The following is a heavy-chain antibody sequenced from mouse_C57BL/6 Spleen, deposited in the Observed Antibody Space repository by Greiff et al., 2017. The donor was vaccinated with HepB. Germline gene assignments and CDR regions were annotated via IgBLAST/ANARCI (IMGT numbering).Heavy chain of an antibody. CDR1: GYTFTSYT. J-gene: IGHJ1*03. Sequence: VQLQQSGAELARPGASVKMSCKASGYTFTSYTMHWVKQRPGQGLEWIGYINPSSGYTKYNQKFKDKATLTADKSSSTAYMQLSSLTSEDSAVYYCARRGYGSSYDWYFDVWGTGTTVTVSS. D-gene: IGHD1-1*01. V-gene: IGHV1-4*01. CDR2: INPSSGYT. CDR3: ARRGYGSSYDWYFDV.